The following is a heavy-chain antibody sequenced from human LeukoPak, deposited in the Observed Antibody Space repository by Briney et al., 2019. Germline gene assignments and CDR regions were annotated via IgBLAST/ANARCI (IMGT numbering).Heavy chain of an antibody. D-gene: IGHD1-26*01. CDR1: GFTFTSYA. V-gene: IGHV3-64D*06. Sequence: PGGSLRPSCSGSGFTFTSYAMHWVRQAPGKGLEYVSSISGNGGSTYYADSVNGRFTISRDNSKNQVYLQMSSLRDDDTAFYYCVKGGLYSGDYYGHWGQGTLVTVSS. CDR3: VKGGLYSGDYYGH. CDR2: ISGNGGST. J-gene: IGHJ4*02.